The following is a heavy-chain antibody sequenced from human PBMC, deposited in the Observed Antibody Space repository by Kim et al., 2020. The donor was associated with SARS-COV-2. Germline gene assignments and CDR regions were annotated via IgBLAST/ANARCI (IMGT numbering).Heavy chain of an antibody. CDR3: ARDPLAYCGGDCYFDY. CDR2: VIPIFGTA. V-gene: IGHV1-69*13. D-gene: IGHD2-21*02. Sequence: SVKVSCKASGGTFSSYAISWVRQAPGQGLEWMGGVIPIFGTANYAQKFQGRVTITADESTSTAYMELSSLTSEDTAVYYCARDPLAYCGGDCYFDYWGQGTLVTVSS. J-gene: IGHJ4*02. CDR1: GGTFSSYA.